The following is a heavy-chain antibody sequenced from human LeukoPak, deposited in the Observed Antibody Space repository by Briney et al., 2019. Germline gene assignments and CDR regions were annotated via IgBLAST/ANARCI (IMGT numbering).Heavy chain of an antibody. J-gene: IGHJ5*02. CDR2: IYYSGST. CDR3: AGSPGIAVAGFFDA. CDR1: GGSISSYY. Sequence: PSETLSLTCTVSGGSISSYYWSWIRQPPGKGLEWIGYIYYSGSTNYNPSLKSRVTISVDTSKNQFSLKLSSVTAADTAVYYCAGSPGIAVAGFFDAWGQGTLVTVSS. D-gene: IGHD6-19*01. V-gene: IGHV4-59*01.